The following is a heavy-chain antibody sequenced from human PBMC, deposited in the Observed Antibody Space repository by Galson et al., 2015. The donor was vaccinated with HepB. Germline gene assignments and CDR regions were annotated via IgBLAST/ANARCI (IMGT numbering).Heavy chain of an antibody. CDR2: INHSGST. Sequence: SETLSLTCAVYGGSFSGYYWSWIRQPPGKGLEWIGEINHSGSTNYNPSLKSRVTISVDTSKNQFSLKLSSVTAADTAVYYCARVARGDLTPFDYWGQGTLVTVSS. D-gene: IGHD1-14*01. V-gene: IGHV4-34*01. CDR3: ARVARGDLTPFDY. J-gene: IGHJ4*02. CDR1: GGSFSGYY.